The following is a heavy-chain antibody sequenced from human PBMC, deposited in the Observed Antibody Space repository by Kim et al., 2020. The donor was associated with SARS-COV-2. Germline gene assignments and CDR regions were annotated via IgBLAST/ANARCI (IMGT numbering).Heavy chain of an antibody. CDR2: ISYDGSNK. D-gene: IGHD3-10*01. Sequence: GGSLRLSCAASGFTFSSYAMHWVRQAPGKGLEWVAVISYDGSNKYYADSVKGRFTISRDNSKNTLYLQMNSLRAEDTAVYYCARGALWFGESLRGMDVWGQGTTVTVSS. CDR3: ARGALWFGESLRGMDV. CDR1: GFTFSSYA. V-gene: IGHV3-30*04. J-gene: IGHJ6*02.